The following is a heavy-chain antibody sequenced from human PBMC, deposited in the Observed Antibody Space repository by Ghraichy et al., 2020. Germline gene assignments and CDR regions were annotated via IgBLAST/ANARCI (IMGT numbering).Heavy chain of an antibody. Sequence: SETLSLTCTVSGGSISSSSYYWGWIRQPPGKGLEWIGSIYYSGSTYYNPSLKSRVTISVDTSKNQFSLKLSSVTAADTAVYYCARHSRSWFDPWGQGTLVTVSS. CDR3: ARHSRSWFDP. CDR1: GGSISSSSYY. V-gene: IGHV4-39*01. CDR2: IYYSGST. J-gene: IGHJ5*02.